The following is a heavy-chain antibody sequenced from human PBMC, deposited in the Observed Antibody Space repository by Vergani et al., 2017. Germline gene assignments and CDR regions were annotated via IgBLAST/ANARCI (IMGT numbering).Heavy chain of an antibody. D-gene: IGHD6-13*01. CDR3: ARDQIAAAVPNRFDP. Sequence: EVQLVESGGGLVKPGGSLRLFCAASGFTFSSYSMNWVRQAPGKGLEWVSSISSSSSYIYYADSVKGRFTIPRDNAKNSLFLQMNSLRAEDTAVYYCARDQIAAAVPNRFDPWGQGTLVTVSS. V-gene: IGHV3-21*01. CDR2: ISSSSSYI. J-gene: IGHJ5*02. CDR1: GFTFSSYS.